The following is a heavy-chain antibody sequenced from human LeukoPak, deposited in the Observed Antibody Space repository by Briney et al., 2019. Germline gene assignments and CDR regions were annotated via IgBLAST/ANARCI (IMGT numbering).Heavy chain of an antibody. V-gene: IGHV4-4*07. Sequence: PSETLSLTCTVSGGSISSYYWSWIRQPAGKGLEWIGRINSSGGTNYNPSLRGRVTVSVDTSKSEFSLKLNSVTAADTAVYFCARDGTRGWSYYYYMDVWGKGTTVTVSS. J-gene: IGHJ6*03. CDR1: GGSISSYY. CDR2: INSSGGT. D-gene: IGHD6-19*01. CDR3: ARDGTRGWSYYYYMDV.